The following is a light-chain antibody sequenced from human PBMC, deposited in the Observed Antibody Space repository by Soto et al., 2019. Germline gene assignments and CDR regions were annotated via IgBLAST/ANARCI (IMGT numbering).Light chain of an antibody. J-gene: IGKJ1*01. CDR2: DAS. CDR1: QTISNNY. CDR3: LQYSSSPLT. V-gene: IGKV3-20*01. Sequence: EIVLTHSPCTLSLSPGERATLSCRASQTISNNYLAWYQQKPGQGPRLVIYDASSRATGIPDRFSASGSGTDFTLTISTLEPEDVAVYFCLQYSSSPLTFGQGTKVDIK.